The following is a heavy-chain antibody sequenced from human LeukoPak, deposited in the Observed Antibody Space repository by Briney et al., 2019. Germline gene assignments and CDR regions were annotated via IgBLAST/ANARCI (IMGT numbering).Heavy chain of an antibody. V-gene: IGHV3-30-3*01. CDR3: ASGEGLQSYFDY. CDR2: ISYDGSNK. J-gene: IGHJ4*02. CDR1: GFTFSSYA. D-gene: IGHD4-4*01. Sequence: GGSLRLSCAVSGFTFSSYAMHWVRQAPGKGLEWVAVISYDGSNKYYADSVKGRFTISRDNSKNTLYLQMNSLRAEDTAVYYCASGEGLQSYFDYWGQGTLVTVSS.